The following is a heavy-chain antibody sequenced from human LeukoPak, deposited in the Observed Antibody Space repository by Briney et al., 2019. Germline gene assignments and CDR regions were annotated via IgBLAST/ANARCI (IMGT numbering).Heavy chain of an antibody. CDR1: VGSMSSSNW. CDR2: IYHSGST. J-gene: IGHJ6*03. D-gene: IGHD6-13*01. V-gene: IGHV4-4*02. Sequence: PSGTLSLTCAVSVGSMSSSNWWSWVRQPPGKWLEGIGEIYHSGSTNYNPSLKSRVTISVDKSKNQFSLKLSSVAAADTAVYYCARVPIAAAGPNYYYYYYMDVWGKGTTVTVSS. CDR3: ARVPIAAAGPNYYYYYYMDV.